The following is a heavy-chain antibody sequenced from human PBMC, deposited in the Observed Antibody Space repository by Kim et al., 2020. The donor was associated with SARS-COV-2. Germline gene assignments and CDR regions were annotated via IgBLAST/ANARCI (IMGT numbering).Heavy chain of an antibody. CDR2: IYYSGSA. CDR1: GGSISSSSYY. Sequence: SETLSLTCTVSGGSISSSSYYWGWIRQPPGKGLEWIGSIYYSGSAYYNPSLKSRVTISVDTSKNQFSLKLSSVTAADTAVYYCARHQGVYYFDYWGQGTLVTVSS. CDR3: ARHQGVYYFDY. V-gene: IGHV4-39*01. J-gene: IGHJ4*02.